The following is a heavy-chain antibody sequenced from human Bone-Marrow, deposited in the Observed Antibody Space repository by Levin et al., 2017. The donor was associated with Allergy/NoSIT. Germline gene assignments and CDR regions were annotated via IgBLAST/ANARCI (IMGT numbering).Heavy chain of an antibody. D-gene: IGHD3-10*01. Sequence: SQTLSLTCTVSGESVSSSGFYWTWIRQYPGKGLEWIGHIYYPGNTSYNPSIKSRVSISEDRSKNQFSLKLDSVTAADTAVYYCARESVYHGSGSWIDCWGQGTLVTVSS. J-gene: IGHJ4*02. CDR3: ARESVYHGSGSWIDC. V-gene: IGHV4-31*02. CDR1: GESVSSSGFY. CDR2: IYYPGNT.